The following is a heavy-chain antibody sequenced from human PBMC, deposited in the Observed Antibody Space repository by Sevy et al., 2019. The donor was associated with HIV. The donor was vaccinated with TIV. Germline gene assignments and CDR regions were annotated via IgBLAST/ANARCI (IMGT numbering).Heavy chain of an antibody. J-gene: IGHJ4*02. Sequence: GGSLRLSCVASGFTFSRHSMIWVRQAPGKGLEWISFITGSSNTPSYAESVKGRFTISRDNAKNSLYLQMNSLRHEDTAVYYCARDTGTWEYYFDSWGQGTLVTVSS. D-gene: IGHD1-26*01. CDR3: ARDTGTWEYYFDS. V-gene: IGHV3-48*02. CDR2: ITGSSNTP. CDR1: GFTFSRHS.